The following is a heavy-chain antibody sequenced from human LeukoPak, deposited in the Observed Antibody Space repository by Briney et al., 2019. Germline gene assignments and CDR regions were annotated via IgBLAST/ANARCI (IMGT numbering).Heavy chain of an antibody. CDR2: IYYSGST. CDR3: ARDLNGCTNGVCYTGWYYYYCMDV. V-gene: IGHV4-59*01. Sequence: SETLSLTCTVSGGSISSYYWSWIRQPPGKGLEWIGYIYYSGSTNYNPSLKSRVTISVDTSKNQFSLKLSSVTAADTAVYYCARDLNGCTNGVCYTGWYYYYCMDVWGKGTTVTVSS. J-gene: IGHJ6*03. CDR1: GGSISSYY. D-gene: IGHD2-8*01.